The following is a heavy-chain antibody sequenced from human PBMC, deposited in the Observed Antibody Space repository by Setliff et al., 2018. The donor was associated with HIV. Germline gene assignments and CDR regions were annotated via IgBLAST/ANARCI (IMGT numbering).Heavy chain of an antibody. CDR3: ASLWVTPPHGF. CDR2: ISSGGTI. Sequence: GGSLRLSCAASGFTFTSYTMAWVRQAPGKGLEWVSSISSGGTIYYADSVKGRFTISRDNAKKSMYLQMNSLRAEDTAVYYCASLWVTPPHGFWGQGTLVTVSS. J-gene: IGHJ4*02. V-gene: IGHV3-21*01. D-gene: IGHD3-16*01. CDR1: GFTFTSYT.